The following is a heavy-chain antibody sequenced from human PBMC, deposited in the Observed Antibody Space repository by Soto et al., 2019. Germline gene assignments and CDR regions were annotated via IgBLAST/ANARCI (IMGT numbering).Heavy chain of an antibody. CDR3: ARGNGYSGYDYDY. CDR2: IYSGGST. J-gene: IGHJ4*02. V-gene: IGHV3-66*01. D-gene: IGHD5-12*01. CDR1: GFTVSSNY. Sequence: VQLVESGGGLVQTGGSLRLSCAASGFTVSSNYMSWVRQAPGKGLGWVSVIYSGGSTYYADSVKGRFTISRDNSKNTLYIQMNSLRAEDTAVYYCARGNGYSGYDYDYWGQGTLVTVSS.